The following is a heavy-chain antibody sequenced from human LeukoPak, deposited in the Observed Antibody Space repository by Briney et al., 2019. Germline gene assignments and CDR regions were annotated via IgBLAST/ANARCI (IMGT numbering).Heavy chain of an antibody. J-gene: IGHJ4*02. V-gene: IGHV3-30*18. CDR1: GFTFNSDG. D-gene: IGHD3-22*01. CDR2: ISYDGTNK. CDR3: AKGRKVLVMTSFDS. Sequence: GMSLRLSCAASGFTFNSDGMHWVRQAPGKGLEWVAVISYDGTNKYYADSVKGRFTISRDNSKNTLYLQMNSLRAEDTAVYYCAKGRKVLVMTSFDSWGQGSLVTVSS.